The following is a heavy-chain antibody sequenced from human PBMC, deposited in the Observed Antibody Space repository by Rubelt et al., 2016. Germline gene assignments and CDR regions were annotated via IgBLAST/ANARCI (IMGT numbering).Heavy chain of an antibody. D-gene: IGHD6-19*01. Sequence: QLQLQESGPGLVKPSETLSLTCTVSGGSISSSSYYWGWIRKPPGKGLEWIGRIYYSGSTYHNPSLKSRVTISVDTSKNQFSLKLGSVTAADTAVYYCARLSSGWYYFDYWGQGTLVTVSS. CDR3: ARLSSGWYYFDY. V-gene: IGHV4-39*01. CDR2: IYYSGST. J-gene: IGHJ4*02. CDR1: GGSISSSSYY.